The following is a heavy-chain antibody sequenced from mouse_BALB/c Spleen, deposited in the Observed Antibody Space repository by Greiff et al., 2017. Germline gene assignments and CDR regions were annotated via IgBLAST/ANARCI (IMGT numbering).Heavy chain of an antibody. D-gene: IGHD3-3*01. CDR3: AREGTGYAMDY. J-gene: IGHJ4*01. V-gene: IGHV2-9*02. Sequence: VKVVESGPGLVAPSQSLSITCTVSGFSLTSYGVHWVRQPPGKGLEWLGVIWAGGSTNYNSALMSRLSISKDNSKSQVFLKMNSLQTDDTAMYYCAREGTGYAMDYWGQGTSVTVSS. CDR2: IWAGGST. CDR1: GFSLTSYG.